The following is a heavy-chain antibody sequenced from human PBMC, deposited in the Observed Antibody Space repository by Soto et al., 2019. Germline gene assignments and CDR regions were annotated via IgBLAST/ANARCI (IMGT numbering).Heavy chain of an antibody. Sequence: QLLESGGGLVQPGESLRLSCAASGFTLSLFGMTWVRQAPGKGLEWVSSMKTDGRNYYGDSVKGRFTISIDNSENTLFLQMNSLSAEDTAVYYCATPYGPLAFDYWGRGTLVTVS. CDR1: GFTLSLFG. V-gene: IGHV3-23*01. D-gene: IGHD3-10*01. CDR2: MKTDGRN. J-gene: IGHJ4*02. CDR3: ATPYGPLAFDY.